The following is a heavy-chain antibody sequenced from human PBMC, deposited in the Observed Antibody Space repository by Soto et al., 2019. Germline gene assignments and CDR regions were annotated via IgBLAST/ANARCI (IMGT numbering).Heavy chain of an antibody. CDR3: ASLSITMIDEI. CDR1: GGSISSSSYY. V-gene: IGHV4-39*01. D-gene: IGHD3-22*01. CDR2: IYYSGST. J-gene: IGHJ3*02. Sequence: PSETLSLTCTVSGGSISSSSYYWGWIRQPPGKGLEWIGSIYYSGSTYYNPSLKSRVTISVDTSKNQFSLKLSSVTAADTAVYYCASLSITMIDEIWGQGTMVAVSS.